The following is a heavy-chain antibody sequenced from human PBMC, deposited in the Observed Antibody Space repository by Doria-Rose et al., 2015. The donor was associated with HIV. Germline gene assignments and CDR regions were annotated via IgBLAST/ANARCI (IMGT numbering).Heavy chain of an antibody. CDR2: ISAYTGNT. D-gene: IGHD1-7*01. J-gene: IGHJ3*02. V-gene: IGHV1-18*01. Sequence: NYGINWVRQAPGQGLEWMGWISAYTGNTNYAQNLQGRVTMTTDISTSTAYMDLRSLRSDDTAVYYCAREGTTRAFDIWGQGTMVTVSS. CDR3: AREGTTRAFDI. CDR1: NYG.